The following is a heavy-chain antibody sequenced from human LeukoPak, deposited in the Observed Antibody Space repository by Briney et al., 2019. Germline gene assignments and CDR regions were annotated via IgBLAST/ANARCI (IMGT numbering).Heavy chain of an antibody. J-gene: IGHJ4*02. Sequence: GASVKVSCKASGYTFTSYDINWVRQATGQGLEWMGWMSPNSSNTGYAQNFQGRVTITRNTSIRTAYMELSSLRSEDTAVYYCARGLDLGRGAYWGQGTLVTVSS. CDR1: GYTFTSYD. CDR3: ARGLDLGRGAY. CDR2: MSPNSSNT. V-gene: IGHV1-8*01. D-gene: IGHD7-27*01.